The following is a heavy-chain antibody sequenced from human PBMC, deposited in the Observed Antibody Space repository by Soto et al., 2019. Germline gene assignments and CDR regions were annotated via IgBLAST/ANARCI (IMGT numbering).Heavy chain of an antibody. V-gene: IGHV1-69*13. CDR2: IIPIYGTT. Sequence: ASVKVSCTVYGGAFTNYAISWVRQAPGQGLVWMGGIIPIYGTTNYAEQFQGRVTITADASASTAYMELSSLRFEDTAVYYCARVPNEGYSLYFDLWGHGTLVTVSS. CDR1: GGAFTNYA. D-gene: IGHD5-18*01. CDR3: ARVPNEGYSLYFDL. J-gene: IGHJ4*01.